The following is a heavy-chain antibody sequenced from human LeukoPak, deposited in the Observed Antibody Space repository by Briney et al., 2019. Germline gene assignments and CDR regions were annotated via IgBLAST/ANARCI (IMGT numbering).Heavy chain of an antibody. CDR2: ISYDRSNT. J-gene: IGHJ6*03. CDR3: ARVGVSSSVVNYYFYYMDV. D-gene: IGHD4-23*01. V-gene: IGHV3-30*04. Sequence: GGSLRLSCAASGFTFNTYAMHWVRQAPGNGLEWVSVISYDRSNTYYADSVRGRFTISRDNSKNTLYLQMSSLRVEDTAVYYCARVGVSSSVVNYYFYYMDVWGKGTTVIVSS. CDR1: GFTFNTYA.